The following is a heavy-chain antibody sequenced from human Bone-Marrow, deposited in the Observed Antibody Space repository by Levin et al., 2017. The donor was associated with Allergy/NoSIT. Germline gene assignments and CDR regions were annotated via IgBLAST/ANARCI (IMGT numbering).Heavy chain of an antibody. CDR2: IYYSGST. Sequence: SETLSLTCTVSGGSISSYYWSWIRQPPGKGLEWIGYIYYSGSTNYNPSLKSRVTISVDTSKNQFSLKLSSVTAVDTAVYYCARDIYGSGSYYYYGMDVWGQGTTVTVSS. D-gene: IGHD3-10*01. V-gene: IGHV4-59*01. J-gene: IGHJ6*02. CDR3: ARDIYGSGSYYYYGMDV. CDR1: GGSISSYY.